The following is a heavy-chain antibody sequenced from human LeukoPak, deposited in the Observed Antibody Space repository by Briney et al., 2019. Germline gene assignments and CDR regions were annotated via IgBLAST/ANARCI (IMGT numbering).Heavy chain of an antibody. CDR1: GGSFSGYY. Sequence: PSETLSLTCAVYGGSFSGYYWSLIRQPPGKGLEWIGEINHSGSTNYNPSLKSRVTISVDTSKNQFSLKLSSVTAADTAVYYCASLPGLYYYDSSGYYYVDFDYWGQGTLVTVSS. D-gene: IGHD3-22*01. J-gene: IGHJ4*02. CDR3: ASLPGLYYYDSSGYYYVDFDY. CDR2: INHSGST. V-gene: IGHV4-34*01.